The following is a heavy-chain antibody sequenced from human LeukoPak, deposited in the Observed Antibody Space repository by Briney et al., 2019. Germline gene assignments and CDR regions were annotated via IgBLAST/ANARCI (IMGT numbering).Heavy chain of an antibody. CDR3: ATHPGGGMYYFDY. D-gene: IGHD3-16*01. V-gene: IGHV3-66*02. J-gene: IGHJ4*02. Sequence: PGGSLRLSCAASGFTFSSHAMIWVRQAPGKGLEWVSVIYSGGNTYYADSVKGRFTIYRDNSKNTLYLQMNNLRVEDTAVYYCATHPGGGMYYFDYWGQGTLVTVSS. CDR2: IYSGGNT. CDR1: GFTFSSHA.